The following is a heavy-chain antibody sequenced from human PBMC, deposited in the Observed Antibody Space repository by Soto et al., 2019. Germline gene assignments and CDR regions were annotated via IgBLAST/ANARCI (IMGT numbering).Heavy chain of an antibody. V-gene: IGHV3-21*01. J-gene: IGHJ6*02. CDR1: GFTFRTYA. CDR3: ARDRGYDAHDYYYNAMDV. CDR2: IRGFSPYT. D-gene: IGHD2-15*01. Sequence: GGSLRLSCISSGFTFRTYAMNWVRQAPGKGLEWVSGIRGFSPYTFYAESVKGRFTISRDNAKNSLYLQMNSLRAEDTAVYYCARDRGYDAHDYYYNAMDVWGQGTTVTVSS.